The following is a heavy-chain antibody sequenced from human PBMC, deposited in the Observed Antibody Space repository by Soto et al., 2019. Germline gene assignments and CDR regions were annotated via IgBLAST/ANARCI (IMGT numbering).Heavy chain of an antibody. CDR2: ISYDGSNK. Sequence: GGSLRLSCAASGFTFSSYAMHWVRQAPGKGLEWVAVISYDGSNKYYADSVKGRFTISRDNSKNTLYLQMNSLRAEDTAVYYCARDLGDTLSGYYDGIDVWGQGTTVTGS. V-gene: IGHV3-30-3*01. CDR1: GFTFSSYA. J-gene: IGHJ6*02. D-gene: IGHD3-10*01. CDR3: ARDLGDTLSGYYDGIDV.